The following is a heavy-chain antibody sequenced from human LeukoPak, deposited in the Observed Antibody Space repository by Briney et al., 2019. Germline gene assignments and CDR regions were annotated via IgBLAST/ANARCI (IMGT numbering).Heavy chain of an antibody. J-gene: IGHJ4*02. CDR3: AREDAGGTYSFDY. CDR2: IYTSGIT. D-gene: IGHD1-26*01. V-gene: IGHV3-66*01. Sequence: GGSLRLSWAVSGFTVSSNFMSWVRQAPGKGPEWVSVIYTSGITYYADSVRGRFTISRDNSKNTLYLQMDSLTAEDTAVYYCAREDAGGTYSFDYWGQGTLVTV. CDR1: GFTVSSNF.